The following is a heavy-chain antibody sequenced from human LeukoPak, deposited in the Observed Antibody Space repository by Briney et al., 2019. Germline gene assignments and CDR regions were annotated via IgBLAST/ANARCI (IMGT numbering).Heavy chain of an antibody. CDR3: AKDRCSNGIGCLYYYMDV. Sequence: GGSLRLSCAACGFTFSNYDMHWVRQATGKGLEWVSAIGTAGDTYYPGSVKGQFTISRENAKNFLYLQMNSLRAEDTAVYYCAKDRCSNGIGCLYYYMDVWGKGTTVTISS. CDR2: IGTAGDT. D-gene: IGHD2-8*01. J-gene: IGHJ6*04. CDR1: GFTFSNYD. V-gene: IGHV3-13*03.